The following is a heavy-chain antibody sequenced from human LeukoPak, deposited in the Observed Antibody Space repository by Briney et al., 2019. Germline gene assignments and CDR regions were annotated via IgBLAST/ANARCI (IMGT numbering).Heavy chain of an antibody. D-gene: IGHD3-22*01. Sequence: QTGGSLRLSCAASGFTFSSYGMHWVRQAPGKGLEWVAVISYDGSNKYYADSVKGRFTISRDNSKNTLYLQMNSLRAEDTAVYYCASREYDSSDYYLYYFDYWGQGTLVTVSS. CDR3: ASREYDSSDYYLYYFDY. V-gene: IGHV3-30*03. J-gene: IGHJ4*02. CDR1: GFTFSSYG. CDR2: ISYDGSNK.